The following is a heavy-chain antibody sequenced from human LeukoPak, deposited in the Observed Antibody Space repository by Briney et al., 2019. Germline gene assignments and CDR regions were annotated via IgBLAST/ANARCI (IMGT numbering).Heavy chain of an antibody. CDR1: GFAFSDYW. CDR2: INSDGSDT. D-gene: IGHD3-3*02. V-gene: IGHV3-74*01. CDR3: ARVSHAVRYYYGMDV. Sequence: GGSLRLSCAASGFAFSDYWMQWVRQAPGKGLVWVSRINSDGSDTTYADSVKGRFTISRDNSKNTLYLQMNSLRAEDTAVYYCARVSHAVRYYYGMDVWGQGTTVTVSS. J-gene: IGHJ6*02.